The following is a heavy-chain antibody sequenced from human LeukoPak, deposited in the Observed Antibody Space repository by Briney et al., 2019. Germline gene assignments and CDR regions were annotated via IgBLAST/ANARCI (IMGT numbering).Heavy chain of an antibody. V-gene: IGHV3-7*04. CDR2: IKQDGSEK. J-gene: IGHJ6*02. Sequence: GGSLRLSCAASGFTFSSYWMRWVRQAPGKGLEWVANIKQDGSEKYYVDSVKGRFTISRDNAKNSLYLQMNSLRAEDPAVYYCAREISSSGPTFGYYYCFMDVWGQGTTVTVSS. CDR1: GFTFSSYW. CDR3: AREISSSGPTFGYYYCFMDV. D-gene: IGHD3-10*01.